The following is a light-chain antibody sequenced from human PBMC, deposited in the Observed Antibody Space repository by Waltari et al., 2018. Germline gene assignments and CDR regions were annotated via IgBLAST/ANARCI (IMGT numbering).Light chain of an antibody. CDR2: LAS. CDR1: QTLLYISNNKNY. J-gene: IGKJ2*01. V-gene: IGKV4-1*01. Sequence: DIVMTQSPESLAVSLGERATIRCKSSQTLLYISNNKNYLSWYQQKPGQPPRLLMYLASTRESGVPDRCSGSGSGTDFTLTIGSLQAEDVAVYYCQQYYDIPYTFGQGTKLEIK. CDR3: QQYYDIPYT.